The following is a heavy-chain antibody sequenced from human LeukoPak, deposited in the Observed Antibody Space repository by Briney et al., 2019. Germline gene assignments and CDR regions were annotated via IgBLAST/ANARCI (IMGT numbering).Heavy chain of an antibody. CDR2: IGRGIT. CDR3: ARDAPAGEKPEYFFDY. V-gene: IGHV3-48*04. CDR1: GFTFSSYS. Sequence: PGGSLRLSCVASGFTFSSYSMNWVRQAPGKGLVWVSHIGRGITYADSVKGRFTISRDNAKNSVYLQMNSLRAEDTAVYYCARDAPAGEKPEYFFDYWGQGTLVTVSS. J-gene: IGHJ4*02.